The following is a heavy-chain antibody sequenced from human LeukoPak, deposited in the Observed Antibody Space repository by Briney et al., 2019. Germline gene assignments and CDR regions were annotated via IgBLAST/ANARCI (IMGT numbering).Heavy chain of an antibody. CDR2: INPNSGGT. J-gene: IGHJ3*02. CDR3: ARYSSGWYGGWGNDAFDI. D-gene: IGHD6-19*01. CDR1: GYTFTGYY. V-gene: IGHV1-2*02. Sequence: GASVKVSCKASGYTFTGYYMHWVRQAPGQGLEWMGWINPNSGGTNYAQKFQGRVTMTRDTSISTAYMELSRLRSDDTAVYYCARYSSGWYGGWGNDAFDIWGQGTMVTVSS.